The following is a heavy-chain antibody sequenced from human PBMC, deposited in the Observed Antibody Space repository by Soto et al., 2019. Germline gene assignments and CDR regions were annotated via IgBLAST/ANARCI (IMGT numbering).Heavy chain of an antibody. V-gene: IGHV3-23*01. Sequence: GGSLRLSCAASGFTFGSYAMSWVRQAPGKGLEWVSAISISGSSTYYSDSVKGRFTISRDNSKNTLYLQMNNLKVEDTAVYYCVIDVPNDVYPYDYWGHGTLVTVSS. CDR3: VIDVPNDVYPYDY. CDR2: ISISGSST. CDR1: GFTFGSYA. D-gene: IGHD2-8*01. J-gene: IGHJ4*01.